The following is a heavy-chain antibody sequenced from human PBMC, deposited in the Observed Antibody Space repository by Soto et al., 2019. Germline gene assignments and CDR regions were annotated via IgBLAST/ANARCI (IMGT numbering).Heavy chain of an antibody. CDR2: ISGSGGST. J-gene: IGHJ3*02. CDR1: GFTFSSYS. Sequence: GGSLRLSCAASGFTFSSYSVSWVHQAPGKGLEWVSAISGSGGSTYYADSVKGRFTISRDNSKNTLYLQMNSLRAEDTAVYYCAKDPDGDDAFDIWGQGTMVTVSS. V-gene: IGHV3-23*01. D-gene: IGHD4-17*01. CDR3: AKDPDGDDAFDI.